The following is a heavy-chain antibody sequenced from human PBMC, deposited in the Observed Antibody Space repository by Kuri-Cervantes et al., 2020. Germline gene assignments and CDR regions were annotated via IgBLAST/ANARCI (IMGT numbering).Heavy chain of an antibody. CDR3: AKDGALDPDHIDY. Sequence: GESLKISCAASGFTFSDYYVSWIRQAPGKGLEWVSYISSSGSTIYYADSVKGRFTISRDNAKNSLYLQMNSLRAEDTALYYCAKDGALDPDHIDYWGQGTLVTVSS. CDR2: ISSSGSTI. CDR1: GFTFSDYY. D-gene: IGHD1-26*01. J-gene: IGHJ4*02. V-gene: IGHV3-11*01.